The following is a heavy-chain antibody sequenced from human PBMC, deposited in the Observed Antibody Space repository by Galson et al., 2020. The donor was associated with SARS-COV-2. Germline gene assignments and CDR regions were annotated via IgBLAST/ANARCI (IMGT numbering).Heavy chain of an antibody. Sequence: SETLSLTCAVSGGSISSSNWWSWVRQPPGKGLEWIGEIYHSGSTNYNPSLKSRVTISVDKSKNQFSLKLSSVTAADTAVYYCARDPPPGYDFWRSHYYGMDVWGQGTTVTVSS. D-gene: IGHD3-3*01. CDR2: IYHSGST. CDR3: ARDPPPGYDFWRSHYYGMDV. V-gene: IGHV4-4*02. CDR1: GGSISSSNW. J-gene: IGHJ6*02.